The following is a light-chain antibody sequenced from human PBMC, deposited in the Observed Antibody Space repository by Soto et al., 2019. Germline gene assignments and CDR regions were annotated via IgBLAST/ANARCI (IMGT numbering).Light chain of an antibody. CDR2: EVS. Sequence: QSVLTQPASVSGSPGQSITISCTGTSSDVGGYNYVSWYQQHPGKAPKLMIYEVSNRPSGVSNRFSGSKSGNTASLTISGLQAEEEAYYFCSSTTSSSPVVFGGGTKLTVL. CDR1: SSDVGGYNY. J-gene: IGLJ2*01. CDR3: SSTTSSSPVV. V-gene: IGLV2-14*01.